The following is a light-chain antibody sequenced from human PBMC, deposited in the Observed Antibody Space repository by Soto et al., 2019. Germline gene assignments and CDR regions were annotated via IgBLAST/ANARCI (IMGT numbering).Light chain of an antibody. Sequence: DIQMTQSPSSLSASVGDRVTITCRARQGISNYLAWYQQKPGKVPKLLIYAASTLQSVFPSRFSSSGSGTDFTLTISSLQPEDVATYSCQKYTSAHQINLGQGTLLQIK. V-gene: IGKV1-27*01. CDR2: AAS. J-gene: IGKJ5*01. CDR3: QKYTSAHQIN. CDR1: QGISNY.